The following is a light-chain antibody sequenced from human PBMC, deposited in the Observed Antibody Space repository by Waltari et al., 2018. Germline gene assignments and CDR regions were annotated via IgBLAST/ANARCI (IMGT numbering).Light chain of an antibody. CDR2: DVS. Sequence: QSALTQSASVSGSPGQSITISCTGTSSDFAVFNYVSWYPQHPGNAPQLMIYDVSKRPSGVSNRFSGSKSGNTASLTISGLQAEDEADYYCSSYTSTWVFGGGTKLTVL. CDR3: SSYTSTWV. J-gene: IGLJ3*02. CDR1: SSDFAVFNY. V-gene: IGLV2-14*01.